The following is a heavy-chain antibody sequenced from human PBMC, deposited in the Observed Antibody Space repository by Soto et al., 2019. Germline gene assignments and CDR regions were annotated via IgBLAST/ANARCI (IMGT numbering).Heavy chain of an antibody. J-gene: IGHJ3*02. CDR3: ARAGAFYETSGYPWSTFDI. CDR1: GYTLTSYG. Sequence: QVHLVQSGAEVKKPGASVKVSCKASGYTLTSYGISWVRQAPGQGLQWMGWVSAYNGNTNYADKFQGRVTMTTDTSTSTAHMEVRRLRSDATAVYYCARAGAFYETSGYPWSTFDIWGQGTMVTVSS. D-gene: IGHD3-22*01. V-gene: IGHV1-18*01. CDR2: VSAYNGNT.